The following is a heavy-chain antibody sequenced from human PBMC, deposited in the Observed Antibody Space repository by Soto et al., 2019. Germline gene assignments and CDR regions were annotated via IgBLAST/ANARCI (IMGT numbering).Heavy chain of an antibody. D-gene: IGHD6-13*01. CDR3: ARLQAAAGDNDLTFDY. J-gene: IGHJ4*02. CDR1: GYNYTSYW. Sequence: VASQKISCEGCGYNYTSYWIRWVHPMPGKGLEWMGRIDPSDSYTNYSPSFQGHVTISADKSISTAYLQWSSLKASDTAMYYCARLQAAAGDNDLTFDYWGQGTLVTVSS. V-gene: IGHV5-10-1*01. CDR2: IDPSDSYT.